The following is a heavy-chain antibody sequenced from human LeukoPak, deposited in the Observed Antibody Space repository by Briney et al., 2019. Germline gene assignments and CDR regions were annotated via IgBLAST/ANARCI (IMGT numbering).Heavy chain of an antibody. Sequence: ASVKVSCKASGYTFTGHYLHWVRQAPGQGLEWMGRINANSGGTDYAQKFQGRVTMTRDTSTTTAYMELSSLTSDDTAVYFCAKGEISYGSGSPHFDYWAQGTLVTVSS. V-gene: IGHV1-2*02. J-gene: IGHJ4*02. CDR1: GYTFTGHY. D-gene: IGHD3-10*01. CDR2: INANSGGT. CDR3: AKGEISYGSGSPHFDY.